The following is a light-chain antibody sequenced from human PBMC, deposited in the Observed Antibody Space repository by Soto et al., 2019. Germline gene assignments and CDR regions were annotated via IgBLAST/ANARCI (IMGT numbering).Light chain of an antibody. J-gene: IGLJ1*01. Sequence: FMLTQPHSVSESPGKTVTISCTRSSGSIASNYVQWYQQRPGSAPTTVIYEDNQRPSGFPDRFSGSIDSFSNSASLTIAGLKTEDEADYYCQSYDSSNYVFGTGTKLTVL. CDR2: EDN. CDR1: SGSIASNY. V-gene: IGLV6-57*04. CDR3: QSYDSSNYV.